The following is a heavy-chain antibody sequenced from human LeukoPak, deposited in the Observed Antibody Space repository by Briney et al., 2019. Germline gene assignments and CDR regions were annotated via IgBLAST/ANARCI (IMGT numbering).Heavy chain of an antibody. J-gene: IGHJ4*02. V-gene: IGHV4-61*01. CDR3: ARTNQIVGASDY. CDR2: IYYSGST. CDR1: GGSVSGGSYY. Sequence: PSETLSLTCTVSGGSVSGGSYYWSWIRQPPGKGLEWIGYIYYSGSTNYNPSLKSRTTISVDTSRNQFSLKLSSVTAADTAVYYCARTNQIVGASDYWGQGTLVTVSS. D-gene: IGHD1-26*01.